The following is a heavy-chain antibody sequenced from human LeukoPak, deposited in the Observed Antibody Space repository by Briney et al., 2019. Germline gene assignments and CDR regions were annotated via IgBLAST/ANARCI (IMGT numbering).Heavy chain of an antibody. V-gene: IGHV3-23*01. J-gene: IGHJ4*02. CDR2: ISGSGGST. CDR1: GFTFSSYS. Sequence: PGRSLRLSCAASGFTFSSYSMKWVRHAPRNGMEWVSAISGSGGSTYYADSVKGRFTISRDNSKNTLYLQMNSLRAEDMAVYYCAKENGYYYDSSVLLGYWGQGTLVTVSS. D-gene: IGHD3-22*01. CDR3: AKENGYYYDSSVLLGY.